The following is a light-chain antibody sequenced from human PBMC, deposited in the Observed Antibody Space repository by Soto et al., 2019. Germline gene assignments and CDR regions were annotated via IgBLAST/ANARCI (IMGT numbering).Light chain of an antibody. J-gene: IGKJ3*01. CDR3: QQRSDWPVT. CDR2: GTS. Sequence: EIVLTQSPATLSLSPGEGATLSCRASQSISNYLVWYQQKPGQPPRVLIYGTSNRATGIPARFSGIGSGTDFTLTLSSLDPEDFAVYYCQQRSDWPVTFGPGTKVDI. CDR1: QSISNY. V-gene: IGKV3-11*01.